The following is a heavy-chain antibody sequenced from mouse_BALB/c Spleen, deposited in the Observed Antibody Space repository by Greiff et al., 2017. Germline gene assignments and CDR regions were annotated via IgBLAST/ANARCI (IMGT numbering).Heavy chain of an antibody. CDR1: GYTFTSYW. V-gene: IGHV1-7*01. CDR2: INPSTGFT. J-gene: IGHJ3*01. CDR3: ASEGAWFAY. Sequence: VKLMESGAELAKPGASVKMSCKAPGYTFTSYWMHWVKQRPGQGLEWIGYINPSTGFTEYNQKFKDKATLTADKSSSTPYMQLCSLTSEDSAVYSCASEGAWFAYWGQGTLVTVSA.